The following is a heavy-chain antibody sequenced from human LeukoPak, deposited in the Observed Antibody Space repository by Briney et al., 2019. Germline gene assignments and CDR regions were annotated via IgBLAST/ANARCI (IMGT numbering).Heavy chain of an antibody. CDR1: GFTFSNYA. CDR2: IYSGGST. J-gene: IGHJ6*02. CDR3: ARDGTTSKYYYYGMDV. Sequence: GGSLRLSCAASGFTFSNYAMSWVRQAPGKGLEWVSVIYSGGSTYYADSVKGRFTISRDNSKNTLYLQMNSLRAEDTAVYYCARDGTTSKYYYYGMDVWGQGTTVTVSS. D-gene: IGHD2/OR15-2a*01. V-gene: IGHV3-66*01.